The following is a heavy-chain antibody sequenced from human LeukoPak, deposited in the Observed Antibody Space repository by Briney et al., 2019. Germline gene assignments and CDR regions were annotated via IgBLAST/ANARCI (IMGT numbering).Heavy chain of an antibody. J-gene: IGHJ5*01. CDR1: GASITSYY. CDR2: IHHTGST. V-gene: IGHV4-59*01. Sequence: SETLSLTCTVSGASITSYYWSWIRQPPGKGLEWIGCIHHTGSTNYNPSLKSRVTMSVDTSKNQFSLRLTSVTAADTAVYYCTRDRWLDFWGQGTLVTVSS. CDR3: TRDRWLDF.